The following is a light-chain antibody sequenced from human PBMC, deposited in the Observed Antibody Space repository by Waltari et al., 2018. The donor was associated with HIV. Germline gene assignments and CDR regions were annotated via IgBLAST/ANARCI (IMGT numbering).Light chain of an antibody. J-gene: IGLJ2*01. CDR2: EGS. Sequence: QSALPQPASVSGSPGQSITISCTGTSSAVGSYNLVSWYQQHPGKAPKLMIYEGSKRPSGVSNRFSGSKSGNTASLTISGLQAEDEADYYCCSYAGSSTPHVVFGGGTKLTVL. V-gene: IGLV2-23*01. CDR3: CSYAGSSTPHVV. CDR1: SSAVGSYNL.